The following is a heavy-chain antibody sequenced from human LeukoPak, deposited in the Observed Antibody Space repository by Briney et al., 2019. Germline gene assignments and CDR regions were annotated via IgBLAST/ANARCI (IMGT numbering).Heavy chain of an antibody. V-gene: IGHV3-30*02. J-gene: IGHJ4*02. CDR2: IRYDGSNK. Sequence: GGSLRLSCAASGFTFSNYGMHWVRQAPGKGLEWVAFIRYDGSNKYYADSVKGRFTISRDNSKNTLYLQMNSLRAEDTAVYYCAKVGIVGASNDNYWGQGTLVPVSS. CDR3: AKVGIVGASNDNY. CDR1: GFTFSNYG. D-gene: IGHD1-26*01.